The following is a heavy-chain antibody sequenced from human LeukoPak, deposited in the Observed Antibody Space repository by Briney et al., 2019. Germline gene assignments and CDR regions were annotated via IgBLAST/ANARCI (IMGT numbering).Heavy chain of an antibody. V-gene: IGHV3-21*01. Sequence: TGGSLRLSCEASGIAFSGYSMNWVRQAPGGSPEWVSSISSSRTYIYYADSVKGRFTVSRDNAKNSLYLRMNGLRAEDTAVYYCARDASLGSVGRRFDPRGQGTRVTVSS. CDR1: GIAFSGYS. J-gene: IGHJ5*02. CDR2: ISSSRTYI. CDR3: ARDASLGSVGRRFDP. D-gene: IGHD1-26*01.